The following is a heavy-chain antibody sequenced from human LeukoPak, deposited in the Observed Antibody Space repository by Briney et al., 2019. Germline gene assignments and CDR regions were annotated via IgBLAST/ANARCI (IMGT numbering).Heavy chain of an antibody. J-gene: IGHJ6*04. V-gene: IGHV3-7*03. D-gene: IGHD3-10*01. CDR2: IKQDGSEK. CDR1: GFTFSSYW. Sequence: GGSLRLSCAASGFTFSSYWMSWVRQAPGKGLEWVANIKQDGSEKYYVDSVKGRFTISRDNAKNSLYLQMNSLRAEDTAVYYCARDDYYGSGSYYGYYYYGMDVWGNGTTVTVSS. CDR3: ARDDYYGSGSYYGYYYYGMDV.